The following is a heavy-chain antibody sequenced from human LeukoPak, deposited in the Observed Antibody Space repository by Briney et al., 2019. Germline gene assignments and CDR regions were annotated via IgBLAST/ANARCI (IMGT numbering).Heavy chain of an antibody. CDR3: ARAKGSIAGAAIYYSDY. Sequence: ASVKVSCKASGGTLSSYAISWVRQAPGQGLEWMGWINCNSGGTNYAQKFQGSVTMTRDTSISTAYMELSSLTSDDTAVYYCARAKGSIAGAAIYYSDYWGQGTLVTVSS. CDR2: INCNSGGT. D-gene: IGHD6-13*01. V-gene: IGHV1-2*04. J-gene: IGHJ4*02. CDR1: GGTLSSYA.